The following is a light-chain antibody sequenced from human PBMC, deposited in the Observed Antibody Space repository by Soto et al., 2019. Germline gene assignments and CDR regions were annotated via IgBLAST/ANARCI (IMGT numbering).Light chain of an antibody. V-gene: IGKV3-20*01. CDR3: QQCGSPPFT. CDR1: QSVSSSY. Sequence: ELVLTQSPGTLSLSPGERATLSCRASQSVSSSYLAWYQQKPGQAPRLLIYGASIRATDIPDRFSGGGSGTDFSLTISRLQREDFAVYYCQQCGSPPFTFGPGTKVDIK. J-gene: IGKJ3*01. CDR2: GAS.